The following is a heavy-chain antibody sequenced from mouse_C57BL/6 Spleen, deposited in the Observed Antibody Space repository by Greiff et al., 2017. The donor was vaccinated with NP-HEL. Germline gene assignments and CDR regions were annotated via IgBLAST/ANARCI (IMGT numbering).Heavy chain of an antibody. D-gene: IGHD1-1*01. CDR2: ISSGSSTI. V-gene: IGHV5-17*01. CDR1: GFTFSDYG. Sequence: EVMLVESGGGLVKPGGSLKLSCAASGFTFSDYGMHWVRQAPEKGLEWVAYISSGSSTIYYADTVKGRFTISRDNAKNTLFLHMTSLRSEDTAMYYCARTYYGSRGYYFDYWGQGTTLTVSS. CDR3: ARTYYGSRGYYFDY. J-gene: IGHJ2*01.